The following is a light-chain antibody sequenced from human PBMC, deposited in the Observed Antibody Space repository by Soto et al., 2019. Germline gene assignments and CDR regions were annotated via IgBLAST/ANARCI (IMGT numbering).Light chain of an antibody. CDR2: ANS. CDR3: QTYDSSLSGSL. CDR1: SSNIGAGYD. Sequence: QSVLTQPPSVSGAPGQRVTISCTGSSSNIGAGYDVHWYQQLPGAAPKLLIHANSHRPSGVPDRFSGSRSGTSASLANTGLQGEDEADYFCQTYDSSLSGSLFGGGTKLTVL. V-gene: IGLV1-40*01. J-gene: IGLJ3*02.